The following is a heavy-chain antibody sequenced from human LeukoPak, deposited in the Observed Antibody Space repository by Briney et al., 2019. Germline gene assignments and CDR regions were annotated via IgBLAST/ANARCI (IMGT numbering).Heavy chain of an antibody. CDR2: INNDGTAT. J-gene: IGHJ4*02. Sequence: GGSLRLSCAASGFTFNYFWMHWVRQVPGKGLVWVSGINNDGTATYCADSVKGRFTISRDNAKNTGYLQMNGLRAEDTTVYYCATVSEYWGQGTLVTVSS. CDR3: ATVSEY. CDR1: GFTFNYFW. V-gene: IGHV3-74*01.